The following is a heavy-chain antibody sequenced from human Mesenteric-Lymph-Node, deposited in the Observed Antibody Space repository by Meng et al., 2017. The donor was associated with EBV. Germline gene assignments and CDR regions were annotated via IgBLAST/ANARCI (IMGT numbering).Heavy chain of an antibody. J-gene: IGHJ4*02. V-gene: IGHV7-4-1*02. D-gene: IGHD4-23*01. CDR3: ARGLGGHSL. Sequence: QGEVVQSGSELKKPGASVKVSCKASGYTLNIYTMNWGRQAPGQGLEWMGWINTNTGNPTYAQGFTGRFVFSLDASVSTAFLEISSLKAEDTAVYYCARGLGGHSLWGQGTLVTVSS. CDR1: GYTLNIYT. CDR2: INTNTGNP.